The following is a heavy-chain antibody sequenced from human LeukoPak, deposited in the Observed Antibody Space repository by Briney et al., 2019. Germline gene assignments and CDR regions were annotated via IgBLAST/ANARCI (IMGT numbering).Heavy chain of an antibody. CDR2: ISGSGGST. V-gene: IGHV3-23*01. CDR1: GFTFSNYA. CDR3: AKEYYYDPIALFDY. J-gene: IGHJ4*02. D-gene: IGHD3-22*01. Sequence: QSGGSLRLSCAASGFTFSNYAMSWVRQAPGKGLEWVSAISGSGGSTYYADSVKGRFTISRDNSKNTLYLQMNSLRAEDTAVYYCAKEYYYDPIALFDYWGQGTLVTVSS.